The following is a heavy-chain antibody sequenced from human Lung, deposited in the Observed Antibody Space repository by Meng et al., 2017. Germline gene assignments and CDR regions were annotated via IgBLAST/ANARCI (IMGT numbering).Heavy chain of an antibody. CDR1: GDSFTTYG. J-gene: IGHJ4*02. V-gene: IGHV1-3*04. Sequence: QVQLVQSGAEGKKPGASVKLSCQASGDSFTTYGMHWLRQAPGQRLEWMGWINTDNGDTHYSQKFQGRVTITRDTSARTAYMELSSLRSEDTAVYFCARDERGGPYYFDYWGQGTLVTVSS. CDR3: ARDERGGPYYFDY. CDR2: INTDNGDT.